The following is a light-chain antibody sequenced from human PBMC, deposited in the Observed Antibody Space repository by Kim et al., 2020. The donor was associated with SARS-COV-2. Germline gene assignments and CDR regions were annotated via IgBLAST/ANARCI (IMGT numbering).Light chain of an antibody. CDR2: DAS. CDR1: QSINSD. CDR3: LQRHDWPLT. J-gene: IGKJ4*01. Sequence: LAPGERATLSSRASQSINSDLGWYKQIPGQPPRLLIYDASNRATGIPARFSGSGSGTDFTLTISSLEPEDFALYYCLQRHDWPLTFGGGTKVDIK. V-gene: IGKV3-11*01.